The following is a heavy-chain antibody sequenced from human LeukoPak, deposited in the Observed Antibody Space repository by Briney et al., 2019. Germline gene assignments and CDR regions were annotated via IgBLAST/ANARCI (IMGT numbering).Heavy chain of an antibody. CDR3: ARSPLVYSSGWYGNYFDY. CDR1: GASISSGGYS. D-gene: IGHD6-19*01. V-gene: IGHV4-30-2*01. Sequence: PSQTLSLTCAVSGASISSGGYSWSWIRLPPGKGLEWIGYIYHSGSTYYNPSLKSRVTISVDRSKNQFSLKLSSVTAADTAVYYCARSPLVYSSGWYGNYFDYWGQGTLVTVSS. J-gene: IGHJ4*02. CDR2: IYHSGST.